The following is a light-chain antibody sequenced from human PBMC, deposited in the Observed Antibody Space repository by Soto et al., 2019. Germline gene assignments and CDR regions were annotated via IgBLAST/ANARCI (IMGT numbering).Light chain of an antibody. V-gene: IGKV3-11*01. CDR2: DAS. CDR1: QSVSSY. J-gene: IGKJ5*01. CDR3: QQRSNWPIT. Sequence: EIVLTQSPATLSLSPGERATLSCRASQSVSSYLAWYQQKPGQAPRLLLYDASNMATGIPARFSGSGSGTDFTLTISSLEPEDFAVYYCQQRSNWPITFGQGTRLEIK.